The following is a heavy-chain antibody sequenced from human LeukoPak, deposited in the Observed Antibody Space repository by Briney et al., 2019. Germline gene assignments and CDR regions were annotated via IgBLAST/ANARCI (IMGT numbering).Heavy chain of an antibody. CDR1: GFTFSSYA. CDR3: ARSIAAPGPYYYGMDV. J-gene: IGHJ6*02. CDR2: ISYDGSNK. V-gene: IGHV3-30-3*01. Sequence: GGSLRLSCAAFGFTFSSYAMHWVRQAPGKGLKWVAVISYDGSNKYYADSVKGRFTISRDNSKNTLYLQMNSLRAEDTAVYYCARSIAAPGPYYYGMDVWGQGTTVTVSS. D-gene: IGHD6-13*01.